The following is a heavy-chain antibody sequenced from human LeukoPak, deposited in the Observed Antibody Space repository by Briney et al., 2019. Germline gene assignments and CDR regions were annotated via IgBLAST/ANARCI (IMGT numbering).Heavy chain of an antibody. J-gene: IGHJ6*02. CDR2: IDHSGST. Sequence: SETQSLTCAVYGGSFSGYYWSWIRQPPGKGLEWIGEIDHSGSTNYNPSLKSRVTISVDTSKNQFSLKLSSVTAADTAVYYCATFGSSSGYYYYGMDVWGQGTTVTVSS. CDR1: GGSFSGYY. CDR3: ATFGSSSGYYYYGMDV. V-gene: IGHV4-34*01. D-gene: IGHD6-6*01.